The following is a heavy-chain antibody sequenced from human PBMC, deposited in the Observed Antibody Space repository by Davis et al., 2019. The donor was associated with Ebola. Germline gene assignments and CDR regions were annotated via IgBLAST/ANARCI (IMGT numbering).Heavy chain of an antibody. J-gene: IGHJ6*03. CDR1: SYTFFSYG. V-gene: IGHV1-18*04. Sequence: ASSLVSSYASSYTFFSYGISWVRQAPGQGPEWRGWISAHNGNTNYAQKLQGRVTMTTDTSTSTAYMELRSLRSDDTAVYYCARETVQHYYYYYNMDVWGKGTTVTVSS. D-gene: IGHD4-11*01. CDR3: ARETVQHYYYYYNMDV. CDR2: ISAHNGNT.